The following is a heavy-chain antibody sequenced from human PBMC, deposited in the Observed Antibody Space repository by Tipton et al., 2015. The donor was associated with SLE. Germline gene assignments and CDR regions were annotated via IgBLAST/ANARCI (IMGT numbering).Heavy chain of an antibody. CDR2: INPNSGGT. CDR3: ARVDPGYSWDY. J-gene: IGHJ4*02. Sequence: QSGAEVKKPGSSVKVSCKASGGTFSSYAISWVRQAPGQGLEWMGWINPNSGGTNYAQKFQGRVTMTRDTSISTAYMELSRLRSDDTAVYYCARVDPGYSWDYWGQGTLVTVSS. D-gene: IGHD5-18*01. CDR1: GGTFSSYA. V-gene: IGHV1-2*02.